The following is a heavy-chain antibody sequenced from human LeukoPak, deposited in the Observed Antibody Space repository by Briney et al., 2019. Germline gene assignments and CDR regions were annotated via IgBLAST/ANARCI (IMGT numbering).Heavy chain of an antibody. J-gene: IGHJ6*03. V-gene: IGHV3-11*04. CDR1: GFTFSDYS. CDR2: ISARGGTK. D-gene: IGHD3-10*01. Sequence: GGSLGLSCAASGFTFSDYSMNWIRQSPGKGLEWLSYISARGGTKYYADSVKGRSIVSRDNAQNSAYLQMNNLRAEDTAVYYCARSGLKLXXYXXXMDVW. CDR3: ARSGLKLXXYXXXMDV.